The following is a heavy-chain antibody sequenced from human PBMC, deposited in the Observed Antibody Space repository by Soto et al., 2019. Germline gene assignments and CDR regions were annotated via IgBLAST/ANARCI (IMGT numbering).Heavy chain of an antibody. V-gene: IGHV3-11*01. CDR1: GFIFSDYY. Sequence: GGSLRLSCAASGFIFSDYYMTWIRQAPGKGLEWVSYIGYTGSVVYFADSVKGRFTISRDNAKKSLYLQLNILRAEDTAVYYCARGQIALDYWGQGARVTVSS. J-gene: IGHJ4*02. CDR3: ARGQIALDY. CDR2: IGYTGSVV. D-gene: IGHD2-21*01.